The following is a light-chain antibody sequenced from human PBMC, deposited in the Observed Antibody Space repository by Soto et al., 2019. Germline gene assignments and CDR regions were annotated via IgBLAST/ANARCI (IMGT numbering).Light chain of an antibody. CDR3: SSYTSSSTPYYV. J-gene: IGLJ1*01. CDR1: SSDVGGYNY. CDR2: EVS. V-gene: IGLV2-14*01. Sequence: QSALTQPASVSGSPGQSITISCTGTSSDVGGYNYVSWYQQHPGKAPKLMIYEVSNRPSGVSNSFSGSKSGNTASLTISGLQAEDEADYYCSSYTSSSTPYYVFGTGTKLTVL.